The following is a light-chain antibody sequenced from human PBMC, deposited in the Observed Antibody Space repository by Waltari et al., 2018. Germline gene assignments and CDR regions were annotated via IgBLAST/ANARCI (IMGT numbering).Light chain of an antibody. J-gene: IGLJ2*01. Sequence: QRVTISCSGSYSNIGNNVVNWYQQVPGTTPQLLIYRNDQRPSGVPDRISGSKSGTSASLAISGLQSEDEAHYYCAAWDDSLNGRWVFGGGTKLTVL. CDR3: AAWDDSLNGRWV. CDR1: YSNIGNNV. V-gene: IGLV1-44*01. CDR2: RND.